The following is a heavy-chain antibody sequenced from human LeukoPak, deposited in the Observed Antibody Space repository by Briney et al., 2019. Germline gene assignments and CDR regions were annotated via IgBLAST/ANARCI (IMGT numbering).Heavy chain of an antibody. CDR2: VLPILGTA. V-gene: IGHV1-69*13. J-gene: IGHJ4*02. CDR3: ARSFHSSGWYHDY. D-gene: IGHD6-19*01. Sequence: ASVKVSCKASGGTFSTYAISWVRQAPGQGREWMGGVLPILGTANYAPEFQGRVTITADESTSTAYMELSSLRSEDTAVYYCARSFHSSGWYHDYWGQGTLVTVSS. CDR1: GGTFSTYA.